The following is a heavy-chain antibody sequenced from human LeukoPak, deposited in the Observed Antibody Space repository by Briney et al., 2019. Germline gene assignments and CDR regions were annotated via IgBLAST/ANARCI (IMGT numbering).Heavy chain of an antibody. J-gene: IGHJ6*04. V-gene: IGHV4-30-4*01. CDR1: GGSISSGDYY. D-gene: IGHD3-10*01. Sequence: SETLSLTCTVSGGSISSGDYYWSWIRQPPGKGLEWIGYIYYSGSTYYNPSLKSRVTISVDASKNQFSLKLSSVTAADTAVYYCAREGGYGSGMDVWGKGTTVTVSS. CDR3: AREGGYGSGMDV. CDR2: IYYSGST.